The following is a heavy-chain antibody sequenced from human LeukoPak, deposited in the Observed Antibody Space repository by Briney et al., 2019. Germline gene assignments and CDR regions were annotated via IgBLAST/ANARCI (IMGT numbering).Heavy chain of an antibody. Sequence: NPSETLSLTCTVSGVSISSGGYYWSWIRQHPGKGLEWIGYMHYTWSTYYNPSLKSRLTISIDTSKNQFSLKLSSVTAADTAVYYCASFPISPGGMTTVGRDGFDIWGQGTMVTVSS. D-gene: IGHD4-11*01. J-gene: IGHJ3*02. CDR2: MHYTWST. V-gene: IGHV4-31*03. CDR3: ASFPISPGGMTTVGRDGFDI. CDR1: GVSISSGGYY.